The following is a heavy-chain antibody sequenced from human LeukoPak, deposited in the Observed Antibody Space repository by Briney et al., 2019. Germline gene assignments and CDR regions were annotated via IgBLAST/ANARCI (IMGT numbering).Heavy chain of an antibody. CDR3: ARDQRGYSYGAYHYYYYYYMDV. J-gene: IGHJ6*03. CDR1: GYTFTGYY. V-gene: IGHV1-46*01. CDR2: INPSGGST. D-gene: IGHD5-18*01. Sequence: ASVKVSCKASGYTFTGYYMHWVRQAPGQGLEWMGIINPSGGSTSYAQKFQGRVTMTRDTSTSTVYMELSSLRSEDTAVYYCARDQRGYSYGAYHYYYYYYMDVWGKGTTVTISS.